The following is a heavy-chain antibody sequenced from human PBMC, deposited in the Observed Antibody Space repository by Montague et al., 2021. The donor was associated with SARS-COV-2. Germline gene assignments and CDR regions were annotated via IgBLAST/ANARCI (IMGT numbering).Heavy chain of an antibody. J-gene: IGHJ4*02. V-gene: IGHV4-34*01. CDR3: ARGARQGYGFRLGSFDY. CDR1: GGSFSGHY. Sequence: SETLSLTCAVYGGSFSGHYWNWIRQPPGKGLEWIGEINYSGSTNNNPSLKSRVTMSVDTSKNQFSLKLSSVTAADTAVYYCARGARQGYGFRLGSFDYWGQGTLVTVSS. CDR2: INYSGST. D-gene: IGHD3-10*01.